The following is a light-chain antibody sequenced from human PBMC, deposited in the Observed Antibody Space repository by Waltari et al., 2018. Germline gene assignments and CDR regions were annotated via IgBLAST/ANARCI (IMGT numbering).Light chain of an antibody. J-gene: IGKJ4*01. CDR3: QQSTNWPLT. CDR1: QSVSSY. CDR2: DVS. V-gene: IGKV3-11*01. Sequence: EIVLTQSPATLSLSPGERATLSCRASQSVSSYLVWYQQKPGQAPRLLIYDVSKRATGIPARFSGSGSGTDFTLTISSLEPEDFAIYYCQQSTNWPLTFGGGTKVEIK.